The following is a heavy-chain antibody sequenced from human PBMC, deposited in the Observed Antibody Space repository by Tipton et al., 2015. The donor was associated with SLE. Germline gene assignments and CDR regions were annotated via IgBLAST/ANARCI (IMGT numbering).Heavy chain of an antibody. Sequence: LRLSCAASGLTLSDYYMSWIRQAPGKGLEFIGYIYHSGSAHYNPSLQSRVTMSVDRSQNQFSLNLNSVTAADTAVYYCARGGIYRDYSGNFGYWGQGTPVSASS. CDR2: IYHSGSA. V-gene: IGHV4-34*01. D-gene: IGHD5-12*01. J-gene: IGHJ4*02. CDR3: ARGGIYRDYSGNFGY. CDR1: GLTLSDYY.